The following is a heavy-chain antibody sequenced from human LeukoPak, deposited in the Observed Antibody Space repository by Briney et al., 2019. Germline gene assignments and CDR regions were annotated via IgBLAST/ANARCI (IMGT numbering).Heavy chain of an antibody. Sequence: SETLSLTCTVSGGSISSSSYYWGWIRQPPGKGLEWIGNIYYSGSTYYNPSLKSRVAISVDTSKNQFSLKLSSVTAADTAVYYCARAGFLEWLAYYYYYMDVWGKGTTVTVSS. D-gene: IGHD3-3*01. CDR1: GGSISSSSYY. CDR2: IYYSGST. V-gene: IGHV4-39*07. J-gene: IGHJ6*03. CDR3: ARAGFLEWLAYYYYYMDV.